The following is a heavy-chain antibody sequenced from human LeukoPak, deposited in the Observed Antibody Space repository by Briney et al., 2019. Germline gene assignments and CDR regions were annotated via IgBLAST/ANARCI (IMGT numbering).Heavy chain of an antibody. V-gene: IGHV4-31*03. Sequence: PSETLSPTCTVSGGSISSGGYYWSWIRQHPGKGLEWIGYIYYSGSTYYNPSLKSRVTISVDTSKNQFSLKLSSVTAADTAVYYCARVVNCSSTSCFYYFDYWGQGTLVTVSS. J-gene: IGHJ4*02. CDR1: GGSISSGGYY. CDR2: IYYSGST. D-gene: IGHD2-2*01. CDR3: ARVVNCSSTSCFYYFDY.